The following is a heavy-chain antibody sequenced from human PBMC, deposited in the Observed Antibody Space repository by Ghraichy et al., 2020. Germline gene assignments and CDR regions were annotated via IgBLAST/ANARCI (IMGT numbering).Heavy chain of an antibody. Sequence: GESLNISCAASGFLFSDHHMDWVRQTPGKGLEWVGRVRKKANGDTTIYAASVKGRFIISRDDSKNSLYLQMNSLKTEDTAVYYCARGASGCDYWGQGTLVTVSS. CDR2: VRKKANGDTT. CDR3: ARGASGCDY. D-gene: IGHD6-25*01. V-gene: IGHV3-72*01. J-gene: IGHJ4*02. CDR1: GFLFSDHH.